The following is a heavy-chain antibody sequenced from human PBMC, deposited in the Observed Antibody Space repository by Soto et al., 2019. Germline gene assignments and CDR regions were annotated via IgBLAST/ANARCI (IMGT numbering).Heavy chain of an antibody. J-gene: IGHJ1*01. D-gene: IGHD6-19*01. Sequence: GGSLRLSCAASGFTFSSYAMSWVRQAPGKGLEWVSAISGSGGSTYYADSVKGRFTISRDNSKNTLYLQMNSLRAEDTAVYYCAKDWVGDSSGWYFSGWDLGYFQHWGQGTLVTVSS. CDR2: ISGSGGST. V-gene: IGHV3-23*01. CDR1: GFTFSSYA. CDR3: AKDWVGDSSGWYFSGWDLGYFQH.